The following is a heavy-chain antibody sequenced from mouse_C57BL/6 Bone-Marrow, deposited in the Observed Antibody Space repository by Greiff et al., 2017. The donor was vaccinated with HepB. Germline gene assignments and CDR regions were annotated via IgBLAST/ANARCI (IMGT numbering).Heavy chain of an antibody. CDR1: GYTFTSYW. V-gene: IGHV1-69*01. D-gene: IGHD4-1*02. CDR2: IDPSDSYT. Sequence: VQLQQPGAELVMPGASVKLSCKASGYTFTSYWMHWVKQRPGQGLEWIGEIDPSDSYTNYNQKFKGKSTLTVDKSSSTAYMQLSSLTSEDSAVYYCASSNWDDYAMDYWGQGTSVTGSS. CDR3: ASSNWDDYAMDY. J-gene: IGHJ4*01.